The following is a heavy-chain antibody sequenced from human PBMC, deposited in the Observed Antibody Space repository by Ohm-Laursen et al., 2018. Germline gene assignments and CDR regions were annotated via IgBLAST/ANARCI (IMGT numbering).Heavy chain of an antibody. Sequence: GASVKVSCKASGYTFTSYGFSWVRQAPGQGLEWVGRISSQIGNTNYAQKFQGRVTMTRDTSTSTAYMELRSLRSDDTAVYYCARGSGSYDYWGQGTLVTVSS. D-gene: IGHD1-26*01. CDR2: ISSQIGNT. J-gene: IGHJ4*02. CDR3: ARGSGSYDY. V-gene: IGHV1-18*01. CDR1: GYTFTSYG.